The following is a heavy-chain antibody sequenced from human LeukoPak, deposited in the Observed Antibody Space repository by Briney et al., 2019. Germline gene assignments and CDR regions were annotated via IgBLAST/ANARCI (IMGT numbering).Heavy chain of an antibody. CDR1: GGSISSYY. Sequence: SETLSLTCTVSGGSISSYYWSWIRQPPGKGLEWTGYIYYSGSTNYNPSLKSRVTISVDTSKNQFSLKLSSVTAADTAVYYCARTSSSSWPYFDYWGQGTLVTVSS. D-gene: IGHD6-13*01. CDR2: IYYSGST. V-gene: IGHV4-59*01. J-gene: IGHJ4*02. CDR3: ARTSSSSWPYFDY.